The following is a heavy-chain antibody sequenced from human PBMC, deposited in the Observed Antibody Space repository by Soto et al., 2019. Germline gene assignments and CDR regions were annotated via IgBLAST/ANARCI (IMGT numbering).Heavy chain of an antibody. J-gene: IGHJ4*02. V-gene: IGHV1-69*06. Sequence: QVQLVQSGAEVKKPGSSVKVSCKASGGTFSSYAISWVRQAPGQGLEWMGGIIPIFGTANYAQKFQGRVTITADKSTSTAYMELSSLRSEDTAVYYCARGWSSGFRQQQLDPFDYWGQGTLVTVSS. CDR1: GGTFSSYA. CDR2: IIPIFGTA. D-gene: IGHD6-13*01. CDR3: ARGWSSGFRQQQLDPFDY.